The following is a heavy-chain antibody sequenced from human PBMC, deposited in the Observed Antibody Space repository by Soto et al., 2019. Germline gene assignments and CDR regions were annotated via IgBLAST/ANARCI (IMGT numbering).Heavy chain of an antibody. CDR2: IYKSATT. Sequence: SETLSLTCSVSGDSISTVDYFWAWVRQPPGQALEYIGYIYKSATTYYNPSFESRVAISLDTSKSQFSLNVTSLTAADTAVYFCARGRYCLTGRCFPNWIDSWGQGTLVTVSS. D-gene: IGHD2-15*01. CDR1: GDSISTVDYF. V-gene: IGHV4-30-4*01. CDR3: ARGRYCLTGRCFPNWIDS. J-gene: IGHJ5*01.